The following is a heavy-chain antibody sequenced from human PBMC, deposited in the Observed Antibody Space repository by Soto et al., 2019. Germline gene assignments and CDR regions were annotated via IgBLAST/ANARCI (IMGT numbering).Heavy chain of an antibody. D-gene: IGHD3-16*02. Sequence: GGSLRLSCAASGFTFSSYAMSWVRQAPGKGLEWVSAISGSGGSTYYADSVKGRFTISRDNSKNTLYLQMNSLRAEDTAVYYCAKGHIWLSYRRDNSYYFVYSGPGTLVTVS. V-gene: IGHV3-23*01. J-gene: IGHJ4*02. CDR1: GFTFSSYA. CDR3: AKGHIWLSYRRDNSYYFVY. CDR2: ISGSGGST.